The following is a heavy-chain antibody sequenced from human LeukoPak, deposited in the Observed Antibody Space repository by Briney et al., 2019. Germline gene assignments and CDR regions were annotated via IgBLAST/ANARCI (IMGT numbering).Heavy chain of an antibody. CDR3: TRHLGNPPFDY. V-gene: IGHV3-73*01. J-gene: IGHJ4*02. D-gene: IGHD4-23*01. CDR2: IRSKANSYAT. CDR1: GFTFSGSA. Sequence: GGSLRLSCAASGFTFSGSAMHWVRQASGKGLEWVGRIRSKANSYATAYAASVKGRFTISRDDSKNTAYLQMNSQKTEDTAVYYCTRHLGNPPFDYWGQGTLVTVSS.